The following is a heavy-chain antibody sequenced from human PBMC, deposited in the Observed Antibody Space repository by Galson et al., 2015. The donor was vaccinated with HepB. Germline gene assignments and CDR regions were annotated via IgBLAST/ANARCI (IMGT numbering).Heavy chain of an antibody. CDR1: GGSVSTYT. CDR3: ASRHCSSANCPGHYFYYYYMDV. J-gene: IGHJ6*03. V-gene: IGHV1-69*13. Sequence: SVKVSCKASGGSVSTYTINWVRQVPGQGLDWMGAIIPVFGTTTYAQKFQGRVTITADESTSTAYMELSSLKYDDTAVYYCASRHCSSANCPGHYFYYYYMDVWGQGTLVTVSS. CDR2: IIPVFGTT. D-gene: IGHD2-2*01.